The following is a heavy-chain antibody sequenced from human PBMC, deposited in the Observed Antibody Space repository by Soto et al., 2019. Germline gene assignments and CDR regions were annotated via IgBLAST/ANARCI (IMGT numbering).Heavy chain of an antibody. CDR2: MNPNSGNT. Sequence: QVQLVQSGAEVKKPGASVKVSCKASGYTFTSYDINWVRQATGQGLAWMGWMNPNSGNTGYAQKFQGRVTMTRNTSISTAYMELSSLRSEDTAVYYCAVTGYCSGGSCWVEFDLWGRGTLVTVSS. V-gene: IGHV1-8*01. D-gene: IGHD2-15*01. CDR1: GYTFTSYD. CDR3: AVTGYCSGGSCWVEFDL. J-gene: IGHJ2*01.